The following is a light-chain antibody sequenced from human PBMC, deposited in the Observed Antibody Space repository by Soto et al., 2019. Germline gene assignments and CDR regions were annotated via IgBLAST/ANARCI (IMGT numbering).Light chain of an antibody. CDR2: GAS. J-gene: IGKJ4*01. CDR1: QSVSSK. Sequence: EMVLTQYPAALSLSTGARATLSCRASQSVSSKLVWYQQKPGQAPRFLIYGASTRATGIPARFRGSGSGTEFTLTIDSLQSEDFAVDDCQQYNDWPPGFGGGTIVDI. CDR3: QQYNDWPPG. V-gene: IGKV3-15*01.